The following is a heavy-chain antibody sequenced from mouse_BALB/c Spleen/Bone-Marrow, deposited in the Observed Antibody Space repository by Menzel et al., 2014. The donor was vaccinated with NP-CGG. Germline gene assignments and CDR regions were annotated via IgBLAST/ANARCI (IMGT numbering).Heavy chain of an antibody. V-gene: IGHV3-1*02. CDR2: INYSGST. Sequence: DVKLQESGPDLVKPSQSLSLTCTVTGYSITSGYSWHWIRQFPGNKLEWMGYINYSGSTNYNPSLKSRISITRDTSKNQFFLQLNSVTTEDTAMYCCARWASLLGWYFDVWGAGTTVTVSS. CDR3: ARWASLLGWYFDV. CDR1: GYSITSGYS. D-gene: IGHD1-2*01. J-gene: IGHJ1*01.